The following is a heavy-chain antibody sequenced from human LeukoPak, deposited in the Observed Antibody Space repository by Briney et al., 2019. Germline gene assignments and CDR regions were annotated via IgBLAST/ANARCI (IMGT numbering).Heavy chain of an antibody. CDR2: IYYSGST. J-gene: IGHJ3*02. Sequence: SETLSLTCAVYGGSFSGYYWSWIRQPPGKGLEWIGYIYYSGSTNYNPSLKSRVTISVDTSKNQFSLKLSSVTAADTAVYYCAREKSRFDAFDIWGQGTMVTVSS. CDR1: GGSFSGYY. D-gene: IGHD3-10*01. CDR3: AREKSRFDAFDI. V-gene: IGHV4-59*01.